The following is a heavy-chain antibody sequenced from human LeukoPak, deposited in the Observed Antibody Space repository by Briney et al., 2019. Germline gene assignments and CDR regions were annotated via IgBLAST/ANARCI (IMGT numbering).Heavy chain of an antibody. CDR1: GGSISSYY. Sequence: SETLSLTCTVSGGSISSYYWSWIRQPAGKGLEWIGRIYTSGSTNYNPSLKSRVTMSVDTSKNQFSLKLSSVTAADTAVYYCARDRYYYDSSGYYLFDYWGQGTLVTISS. D-gene: IGHD3-22*01. CDR2: IYTSGST. J-gene: IGHJ4*02. V-gene: IGHV4-4*07. CDR3: ARDRYYYDSSGYYLFDY.